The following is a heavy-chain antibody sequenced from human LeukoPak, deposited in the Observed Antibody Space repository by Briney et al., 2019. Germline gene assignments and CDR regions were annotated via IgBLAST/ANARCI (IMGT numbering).Heavy chain of an antibody. CDR1: GFSFSSYA. CDR2: ISGSGGST. CDR3: AKVRPTYYYDSSRPKGAFDI. Sequence: GGSLRLSCAASGFSFSSYAMSWVRQAPGKGLEWVSAISGSGGSTYYADSVKGRFTISRDNSKNTLYLQMNSLRAEDTAVYYCAKVRPTYYYDSSRPKGAFDIWGQGTMVTVSS. J-gene: IGHJ3*02. D-gene: IGHD3-22*01. V-gene: IGHV3-23*01.